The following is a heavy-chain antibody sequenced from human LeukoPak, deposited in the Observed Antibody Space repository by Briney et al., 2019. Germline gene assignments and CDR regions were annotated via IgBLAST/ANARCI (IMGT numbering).Heavy chain of an antibody. J-gene: IGHJ5*02. Sequence: SETLSLTCAVSGGSMSSDNWWSWVRQPPGKGLEWIGEIYHRGSTNYNPSLKSRVTISVDKSKNQFSLKLTSVTAADTAVYYCARSRGYSYGPCDLWGQGTLVTVSS. V-gene: IGHV4-4*02. CDR3: ARSRGYSYGPCDL. CDR1: GGSMSSDNW. D-gene: IGHD5-18*01. CDR2: IYHRGST.